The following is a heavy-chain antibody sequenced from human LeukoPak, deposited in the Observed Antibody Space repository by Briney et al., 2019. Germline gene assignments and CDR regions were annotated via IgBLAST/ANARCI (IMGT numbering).Heavy chain of an antibody. CDR2: IYSGGST. CDR3: ARDDYGDFTHDDAFGI. Sequence: PGGSLRLSCAASGFTVSSNYMSWVRQAPGKGLEWVSVIYSGGSTYYADSVKGRFTISRDNSKNTLYLQMNSLRAEDTAVYYCARDDYGDFTHDDAFGIWGQGTMVTVSS. V-gene: IGHV3-53*01. CDR1: GFTVSSNY. J-gene: IGHJ3*02. D-gene: IGHD4-17*01.